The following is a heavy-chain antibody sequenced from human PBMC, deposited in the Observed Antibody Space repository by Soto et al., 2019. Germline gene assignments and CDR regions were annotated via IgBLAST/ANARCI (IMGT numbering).Heavy chain of an antibody. CDR3: ARGRYYDSSGYYYSAFDI. CDR2: ISYDGSNK. CDR1: GFTFSSYA. J-gene: IGHJ3*02. V-gene: IGHV3-30-3*01. Sequence: GGSLRLSCAASGFTFSSYAMHWVRQAPGKGLEWVAVISYDGSNKYYADSVKGRFTISRDNSKNTLYLQMNSLRAEDTAVYYCARGRYYDSSGYYYSAFDIWGQGTMVTVSS. D-gene: IGHD3-22*01.